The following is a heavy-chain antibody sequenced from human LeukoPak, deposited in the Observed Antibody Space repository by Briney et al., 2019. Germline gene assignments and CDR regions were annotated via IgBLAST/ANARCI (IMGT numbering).Heavy chain of an antibody. CDR2: IYYSGST. V-gene: IGHV4-39*07. CDR1: GGSISSSSYY. Sequence: SETLSLTCTVSGGSISSSSYYWGWIRQPPGKGLEWIGSIYYSGSTYYNPSLKSRVTISVDTSKNQFSLKLSSVTAADTAVYYCARAQEGDAFDIWGQGTMVTVSS. J-gene: IGHJ3*02. CDR3: ARAQEGDAFDI.